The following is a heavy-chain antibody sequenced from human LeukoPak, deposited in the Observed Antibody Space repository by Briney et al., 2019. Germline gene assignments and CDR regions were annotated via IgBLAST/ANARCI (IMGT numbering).Heavy chain of an antibody. CDR3: EGGALDY. CDR1: GFTFSSYG. Sequence: GSLRLSCAASGFTFSSYGMHWVRQAPGKGLEWVAVISYDGSNKYYADSVKGRFTISRDNSKNTLYLQMNRLRAEDTDVYYCEGGALDYWGQGTLVTVSS. V-gene: IGHV3-30*03. J-gene: IGHJ4*02. D-gene: IGHD3-16*01. CDR2: ISYDGSNK.